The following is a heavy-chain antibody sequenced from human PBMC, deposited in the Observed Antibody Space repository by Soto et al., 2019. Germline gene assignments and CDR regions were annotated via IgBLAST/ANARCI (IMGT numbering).Heavy chain of an antibody. Sequence: QLVESGGGLVQPGGSLRLSCEASGFTFSGYWMSWVRQAPGKGLEWVADIKHDGSVQYYVYSVKGRLTISRDNAKKQLYLQMNGLRAEDTALYYCARAPYSNAWYRFDLWGQGTLVTVSS. CDR1: GFTFSGYW. CDR3: ARAPYSNAWYRFDL. V-gene: IGHV3-7*03. J-gene: IGHJ4*02. D-gene: IGHD4-4*01. CDR2: IKHDGSVQ.